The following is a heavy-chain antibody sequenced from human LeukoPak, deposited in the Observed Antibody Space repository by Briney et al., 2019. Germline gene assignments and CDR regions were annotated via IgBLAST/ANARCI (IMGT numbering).Heavy chain of an antibody. CDR1: GYSISSGYY. D-gene: IGHD2-2*01. Sequence: PSETLSLTCTVSGYSISSGYYWGWIRQPPGKGLEWVGTIYYSGTTYYNPSLRSRVTISLDTPKNQFSLKLSSVTAADTAVYYCARYARDTYASHYFDYWGQGTLVTVSS. CDR2: IYYSGTT. J-gene: IGHJ4*02. V-gene: IGHV4-38-2*02. CDR3: ARYARDTYASHYFDY.